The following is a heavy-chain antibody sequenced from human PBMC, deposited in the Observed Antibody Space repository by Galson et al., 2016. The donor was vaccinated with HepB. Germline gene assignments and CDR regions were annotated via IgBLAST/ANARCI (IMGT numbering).Heavy chain of an antibody. D-gene: IGHD5-18*01. CDR2: INPNVGST. V-gene: IGHV1-46*01. J-gene: IGHJ4*02. CDR1: GYTFTSYH. Sequence: SVKVSCKASGYTFTSYHMHWVRQAPGHGLEWMGIINPNVGSTMYAQKFHDRVTMTRDTSTNTVYMELSSIRSEDTAVYYCARDNGYSYGYWDYWGQGTLVTVSS. CDR3: ARDNGYSYGYWDY.